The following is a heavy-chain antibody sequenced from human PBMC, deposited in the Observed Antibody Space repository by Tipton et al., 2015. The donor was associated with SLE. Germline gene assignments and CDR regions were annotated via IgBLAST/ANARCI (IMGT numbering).Heavy chain of an antibody. CDR2: ISASGSDT. CDR3: AQSKATMTKGYFHH. Sequence: SLRLSCAGSEFTFSKYAMTWVRQAPGKGLQWVSAISASGSDTYYADSVKGRFTISRDNSKNTLFLQMNNLRAEDTAVYYCAQSKATMTKGYFHHWGQGTLVTVSS. D-gene: IGHD4-17*01. CDR1: EFTFSKYA. J-gene: IGHJ1*01. V-gene: IGHV3-23*01.